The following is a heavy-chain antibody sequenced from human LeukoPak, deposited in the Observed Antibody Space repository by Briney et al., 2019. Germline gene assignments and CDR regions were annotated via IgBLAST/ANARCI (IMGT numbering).Heavy chain of an antibody. J-gene: IGHJ6*02. V-gene: IGHV3-21*01. D-gene: IGHD2/OR15-2a*01. CDR3: ARIVLTRHYGVDV. Sequence: PGGSLRLSCVASRFTFSSYSMTSVRRAPGPGLEWVSSISFGGGHIFYTDSVKGRFTIFRDDSKNSLYLEMNSLRAEDTAVYFCARIVLTRHYGVDVWGQGTTVTVSS. CDR1: RFTFSSYS. CDR2: ISFGGGHI.